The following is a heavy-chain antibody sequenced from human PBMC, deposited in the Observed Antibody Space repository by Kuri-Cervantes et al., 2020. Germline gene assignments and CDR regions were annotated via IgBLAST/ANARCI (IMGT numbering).Heavy chain of an antibody. V-gene: IGHV4-38-2*01. D-gene: IGHD2-21*02. CDR2: IYHSGST. Sequence: ESLKISCAVSGYSISSGYYWGWIRQPPGKGLEWIGSIYHSGSTYYNPSLKSRVTISVDTSKNQFSLKLSSVTAAGTAVYYCARLMVTATIDAFDIWGQGTMVTVSS. CDR1: GYSISSGYY. CDR3: ARLMVTATIDAFDI. J-gene: IGHJ3*02.